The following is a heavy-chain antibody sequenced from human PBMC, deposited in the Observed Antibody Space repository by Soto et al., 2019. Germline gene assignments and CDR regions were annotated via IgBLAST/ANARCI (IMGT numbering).Heavy chain of an antibody. CDR3: AKGQTKRWPRHAFDI. V-gene: IGHV3-23*01. CDR2: ISASGGTT. Sequence: EVQVLESGGGLVQPGGSLTLSCVVSGFTFSSYPMNWVRQITGKGLEWVSGISASGGTTDYADSVKGRFTISRNNSKTTLNQQLNNLRAEDTALYYGAKGQTKRWPRHAFDIWGHGTMVTVSS. J-gene: IGHJ3*02. D-gene: IGHD2-15*01. CDR1: GFTFSSYP.